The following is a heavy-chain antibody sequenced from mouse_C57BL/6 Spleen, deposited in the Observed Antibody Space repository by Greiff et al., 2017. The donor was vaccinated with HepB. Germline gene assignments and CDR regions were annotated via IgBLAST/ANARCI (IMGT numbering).Heavy chain of an antibody. CDR1: GFTFSDYG. J-gene: IGHJ4*01. CDR2: ISSGSSTI. CDR3: AKPRADYYAMDY. D-gene: IGHD3-3*01. V-gene: IGHV5-17*01. Sequence: EVQGVESGGGLVKPGGSLKLSCAASGFTFSDYGMHWVRQAPEKGLEWVAYISSGSSTIYYADTVKGRFTISRDNAKNTLFLQMTSLRSEDTAMYYCAKPRADYYAMDYWGQGTSVTVSS.